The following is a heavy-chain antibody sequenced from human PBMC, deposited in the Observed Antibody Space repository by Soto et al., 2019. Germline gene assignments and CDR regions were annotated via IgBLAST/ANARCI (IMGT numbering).Heavy chain of an antibody. CDR1: GGSISSSSYY. CDR3: ARPRRNYGGYYFDY. D-gene: IGHD1-7*01. CDR2: IYYSGGT. J-gene: IGHJ4*02. V-gene: IGHV4-39*01. Sequence: QLQLQESGPGLVKPSETLSLTCTVSGGSISSSSYYWGWIRQPPGKGLEWIGSIYYSGGTYYNPSLKGRVAISVDTSKNQFSLKLSSVTAADTAVYYCARPRRNYGGYYFDYWGQGTLVTVSS.